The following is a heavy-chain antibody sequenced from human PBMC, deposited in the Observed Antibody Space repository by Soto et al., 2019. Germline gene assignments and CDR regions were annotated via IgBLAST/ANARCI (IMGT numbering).Heavy chain of an antibody. CDR3: ARHPYGDYLFDY. CDR1: GGSVSSGSYY. CDR2: IFYSGSA. Sequence: SETLSLTCTVSGGSVSSGSYYWSWIRQPPGKGLEWIGYIFYSGSANYNPSLKSRVTISVDTSKNQFSLKLSSVTAADTAVYYCARHPYGDYLFDYWGQGTLVTVSS. J-gene: IGHJ4*02. D-gene: IGHD4-17*01. V-gene: IGHV4-61*01.